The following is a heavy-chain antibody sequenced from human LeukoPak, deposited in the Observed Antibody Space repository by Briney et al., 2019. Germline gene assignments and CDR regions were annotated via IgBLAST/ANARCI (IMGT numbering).Heavy chain of an antibody. Sequence: GGSLRLSCAASGFTFNSYGMHWVRQAPGKGLEWVAVISYDGSNKYYADFVKGRLTISRDNSKNTLYLQMNSLRAEDTAVYYCAKYARVAVPFFDYWGQGTLVTVSS. CDR3: AKYARVAVPFFDY. CDR2: ISYDGSNK. V-gene: IGHV3-30*18. J-gene: IGHJ4*02. CDR1: GFTFNSYG. D-gene: IGHD3-3*01.